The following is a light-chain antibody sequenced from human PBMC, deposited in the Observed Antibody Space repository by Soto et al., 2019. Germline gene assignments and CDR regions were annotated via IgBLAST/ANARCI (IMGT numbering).Light chain of an antibody. CDR2: GAS. J-gene: IGKJ1*01. Sequence: EIVLTQSPGTLSLSPGERATLSCRASQSVSSSYLAWYQQKPGQAPRLLIYGASSRATGIPDRFSGSGSGTDFTLTISRLETEDFAVYYCQQYGLFGQGTKVEIK. CDR1: QSVSSSY. V-gene: IGKV3-20*01. CDR3: QQYGL.